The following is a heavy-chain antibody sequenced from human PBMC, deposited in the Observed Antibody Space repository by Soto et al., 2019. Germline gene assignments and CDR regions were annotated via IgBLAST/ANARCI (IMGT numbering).Heavy chain of an antibody. D-gene: IGHD2-15*01. CDR1: GFIFSSYW. J-gene: IGHJ5*02. CDR3: ARHYCSGGSCLFGP. Sequence: GGSLRLSCAASGFIFSSYWMHWVRQAPGKGLVWVSRINSDGSNTNYADSVKGRFTISRDNAKNTLFLQMNSLRAEDTAVYYCARHYCSGGSCLFGPWGQGTLVTVSS. V-gene: IGHV3-74*01. CDR2: INSDGSNT.